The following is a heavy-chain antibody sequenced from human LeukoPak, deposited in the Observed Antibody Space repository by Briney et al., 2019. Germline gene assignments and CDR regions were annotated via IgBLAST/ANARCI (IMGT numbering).Heavy chain of an antibody. J-gene: IGHJ4*02. D-gene: IGHD3-3*01. CDR1: GYTFTGYY. Sequence: ASVKVSCKASGYTFTGYYMHWVRQAPGQGLEWMGWINPNSGGTNYAQKFQGRVTMTRDTSISTAYMELSRLRSDDTAVYYCARVTDDFWSGYLNFDYWGQGTLATVSS. V-gene: IGHV1-2*02. CDR2: INPNSGGT. CDR3: ARVTDDFWSGYLNFDY.